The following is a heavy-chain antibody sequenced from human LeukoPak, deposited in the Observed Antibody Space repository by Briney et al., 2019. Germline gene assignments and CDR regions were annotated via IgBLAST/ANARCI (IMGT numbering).Heavy chain of an antibody. J-gene: IGHJ3*02. CDR1: GGSISSYF. CDR3: ARSSIAAAMVGAFDI. D-gene: IGHD6-13*01. Sequence: PSETLSLTCTVSGGSISSYFWSWIRQPPGKGLEWIGYIYYSGSTNYNPSLKSRVTISVDTSKNQFSLKLSSVTAADTAVYYCARSSIAAAMVGAFDIWGQGTMVTASS. V-gene: IGHV4-59*08. CDR2: IYYSGST.